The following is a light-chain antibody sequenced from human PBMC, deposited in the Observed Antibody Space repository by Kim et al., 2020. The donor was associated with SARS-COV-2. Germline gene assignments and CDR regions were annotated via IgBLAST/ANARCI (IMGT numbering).Light chain of an antibody. Sequence: EIVLTQSPGTLSLSPGERATLPCRASQVVSNNYLAWYQQKPGQAPSLLIYGASKRTTDFPDRFSGSGSGTDFTLTIDRLEPEDFAVYFCQQYGASPYSFGQGTKLEI. CDR1: QVVSNNY. V-gene: IGKV3-20*01. CDR2: GAS. J-gene: IGKJ2*03. CDR3: QQYGASPYS.